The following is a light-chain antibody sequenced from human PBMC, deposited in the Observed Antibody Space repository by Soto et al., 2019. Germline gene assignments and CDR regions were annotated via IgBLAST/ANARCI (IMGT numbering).Light chain of an antibody. CDR3: AAWDGSLNVVL. CDR2: NTN. V-gene: IGLV1-44*01. J-gene: IGLJ2*01. Sequence: QSVLTQPPSASGTPGQRVAISCSGSSSNIGTNTVNWYQQLPGSAPQLLIYNTNQRPSGVPGRFSGSESGASASLAISGLQSEDEADYYCAAWDGSLNVVLFGGGTKVTVL. CDR1: SSNIGTNT.